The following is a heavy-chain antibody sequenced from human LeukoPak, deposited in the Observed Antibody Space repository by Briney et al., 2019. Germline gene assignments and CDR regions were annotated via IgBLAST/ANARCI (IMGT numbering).Heavy chain of an antibody. J-gene: IGHJ3*01. CDR3: AKDAISGYARYDSFDV. V-gene: IGHV3-23*01. Sequence: GGSLRLSWANSGFNFNLYAMTWVRQAPGKGLEWVSTIDDPTTVYYADSVRGRFTISRDNSKSTLFLQLNSLRSDDTALYFCAKDAISGYARYDSFDVWGQGTMVIVSS. CDR2: IDDPTTV. D-gene: IGHD1-14*01. CDR1: GFNFNLYA.